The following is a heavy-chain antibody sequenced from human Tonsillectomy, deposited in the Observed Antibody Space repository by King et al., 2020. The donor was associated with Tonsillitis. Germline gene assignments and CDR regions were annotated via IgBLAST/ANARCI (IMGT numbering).Heavy chain of an antibody. Sequence: QLVQSGGGLVQPGRSLRLSCTASGFTFGDYAMSWVRQAPGKGLEWVGFIRSKACGGTTEYAASVKGRFTISRDDSKSIAYLQMNSLKTEDTAVYYCTRTNPLYEPSSSWYHFDYWGQGTLVTVSS. CDR2: IRSKACGGTT. D-gene: IGHD6-13*01. CDR3: TRTNPLYEPSSSWYHFDY. V-gene: IGHV3-49*04. J-gene: IGHJ4*02. CDR1: GFTFGDYA.